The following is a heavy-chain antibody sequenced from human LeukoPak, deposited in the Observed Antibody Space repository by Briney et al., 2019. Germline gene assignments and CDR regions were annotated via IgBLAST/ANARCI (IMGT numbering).Heavy chain of an antibody. J-gene: IGHJ4*02. D-gene: IGHD4-11*01. V-gene: IGHV4-59*08. CDR3: ARGGLGGITAYSNYLFDY. CDR1: GGSISNYY. Sequence: PETLSLTCTVSGGSISNYYWSWIRQPPGEGLEWIGYKDYSGSTNYNPSLKSRVTISIDTSKNQFSLNLTSVTAADTAVYYCARGGLGGITAYSNYLFDYWGQGTLVTVSS. CDR2: KDYSGST.